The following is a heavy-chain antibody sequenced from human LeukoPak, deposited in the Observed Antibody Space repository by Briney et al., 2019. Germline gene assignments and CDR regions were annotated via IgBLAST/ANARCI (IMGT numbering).Heavy chain of an antibody. D-gene: IGHD7-27*01. CDR3: ARARRLGTPHFDL. V-gene: IGHV6-1*01. CDR2: TFYRSKWYN. Sequence: SQTLSLTCAISGDSVSSNSAAWNWIRQSPSRGLEWLGRTFYRSKWYNDYAISVESRIIIKPDTSKNQFSLQLNSVTPEDTAVYYCARARRLGTPHFDLWGRGTLVTVSS. CDR1: GDSVSSNSAA. J-gene: IGHJ2*01.